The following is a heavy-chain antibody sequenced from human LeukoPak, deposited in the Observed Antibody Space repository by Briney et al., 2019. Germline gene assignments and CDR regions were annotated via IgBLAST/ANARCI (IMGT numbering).Heavy chain of an antibody. V-gene: IGHV3-23*01. CDR1: GFTFSSYA. J-gene: IGHJ4*02. CDR3: AKLPYNWNDLFDY. Sequence: GGSLRLSCAAYGFTFSSYAMSWVRQAPGKGLEWVSAISGSGGSTYYADSVKGRFTISRDNSKNTLYLQMNSLRAEDTAVYYCAKLPYNWNDLFDYWGQGTLVTVSS. CDR2: ISGSGGST. D-gene: IGHD1-20*01.